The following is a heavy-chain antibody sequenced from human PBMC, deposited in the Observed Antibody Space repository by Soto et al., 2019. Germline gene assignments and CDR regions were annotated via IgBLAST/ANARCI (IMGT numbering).Heavy chain of an antibody. J-gene: IGHJ2*01. CDR2: ISYDGSNK. V-gene: IGHV3-30*18. CDR1: GFTFSSYG. D-gene: IGHD3-22*01. CDR3: AKGGYYYDSTYWYFDL. Sequence: QVQLVESGGGVVQPGRSLRLSCAASGFTFSSYGMHWVRQAPGKGLEWVAVISYDGSNKYYADSVKGRFTISRDNSKNTLYLQMNSLRAEDTAVYYCAKGGYYYDSTYWYFDLWGRGTLVTVPS.